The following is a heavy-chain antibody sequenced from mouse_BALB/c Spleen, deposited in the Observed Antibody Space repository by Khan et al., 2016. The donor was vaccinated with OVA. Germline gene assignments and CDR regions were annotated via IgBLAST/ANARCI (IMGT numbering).Heavy chain of an antibody. V-gene: IGHV1-61*01. CDR1: GYTFTSYW. J-gene: IGHJ3*01. Sequence: QVQLKQSGAEVVRPGASVKLSCKASGYTFTSYWMNWVKQRPGQGLEWIGMIDPTDSETHYNQMFKDKATLTVEKSSSTAYMQLSSLTSEDSAVYYGARREKYGYDPSWFAYWGQGTLVTVSA. D-gene: IGHD2-2*01. CDR2: IDPTDSET. CDR3: ARREKYGYDPSWFAY.